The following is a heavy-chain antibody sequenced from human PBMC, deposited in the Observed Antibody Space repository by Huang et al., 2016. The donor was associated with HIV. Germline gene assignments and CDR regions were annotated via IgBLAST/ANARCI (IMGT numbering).Heavy chain of an antibody. CDR3: ARDWSITAAGYNLFDF. Sequence: QVHLVQSGAEVRKPGSSVKVSCMASGGTFSDYGISWVRQAPGQGREGMGGIIPMFGTENYSQKFEGRVTISSDESMSIAYMELSSLKSDDTAVYYCARDWSITAAGYNLFDFWGQGTRVTVSS. V-gene: IGHV1-69*13. CDR1: GGTFSDYG. D-gene: IGHD6-13*01. CDR2: IIPMFGTE. J-gene: IGHJ4*02.